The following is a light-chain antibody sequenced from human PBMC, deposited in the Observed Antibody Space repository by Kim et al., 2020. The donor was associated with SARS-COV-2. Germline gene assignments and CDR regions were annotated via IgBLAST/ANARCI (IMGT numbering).Light chain of an antibody. CDR2: EVS. CDR3: CSYTGSSTHYV. V-gene: IGLV2-23*02. CDR1: SSDVGSYNL. Sequence: QSITISCTGTSSDVGSYNLVSWYQQHPGKAPKLMIYEVSKRPSGVSNRFSCSKSGNTASLTISGLQAEDEADYYCCSYTGSSTHYVFGTGTKVTVL. J-gene: IGLJ1*01.